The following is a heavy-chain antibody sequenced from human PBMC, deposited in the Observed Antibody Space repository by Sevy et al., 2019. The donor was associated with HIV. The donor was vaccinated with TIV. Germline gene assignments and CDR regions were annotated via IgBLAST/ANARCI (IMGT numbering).Heavy chain of an antibody. V-gene: IGHV3-23*01. CDR1: GFTLSNFG. D-gene: IGHD2-2*01. CDR2: ISGSGGTT. CDR3: AKGDTSTRYYYYGMDV. J-gene: IGHJ6*02. Sequence: GGSLRLSCAASGFTLSNFGMSWVRQAPGKGLEWVSTISGSGGTTYYADSVKGRFTISRDNSKKTLYLQMNSMRAEDTALYYCAKGDTSTRYYYYGMDVWGQGPAVTVSS.